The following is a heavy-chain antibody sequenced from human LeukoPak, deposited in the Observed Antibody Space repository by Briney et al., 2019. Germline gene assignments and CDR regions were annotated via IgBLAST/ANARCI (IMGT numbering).Heavy chain of an antibody. J-gene: IGHJ5*02. CDR2: ISTNGDST. V-gene: IGHV3-23*01. CDR3: AKKSAMGWFDP. CDR1: GFTFSDYA. Sequence: PGGSLRLSCTASGFTFSDYAMSWVRHAPGKGLEWVSTISTNGDSTYYADSVKGRFTISRDNAKNTLHLQMKSLRAEDTAVYYCAKKSAMGWFDPWGQGTLVTVSS. D-gene: IGHD2-2*01.